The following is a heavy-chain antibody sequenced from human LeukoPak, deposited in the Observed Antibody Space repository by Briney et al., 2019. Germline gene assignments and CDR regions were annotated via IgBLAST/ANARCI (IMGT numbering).Heavy chain of an antibody. CDR2: IYYSGRP. Sequence: SETLSLTCTASGGSISPYYWSWIRQPPGKGLEWIGYIYYSGRPNYNPSLKSRVIISVDTSKNQFSLKLNSVTAADTAMYYCARHGGGGESYPRVFDYWGRGNLVTLSS. CDR3: ARHGGGGESYPRVFDY. J-gene: IGHJ4*02. CDR1: GGSISPYY. V-gene: IGHV4-59*08. D-gene: IGHD1-26*01.